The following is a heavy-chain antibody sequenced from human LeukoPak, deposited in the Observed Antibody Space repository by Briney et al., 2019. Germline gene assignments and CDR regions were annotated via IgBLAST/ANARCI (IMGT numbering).Heavy chain of an antibody. CDR1: GGSISSSSYY. CDR3: AREGLGYSYGSNFDY. CDR2: IYYSGST. V-gene: IGHV4-39*07. Sequence: SETLSLTCTVSGGSISSSSYYWGWIRQPPGKGLEWIGSIYYSGSTYYNPSLKSRVTISVDTSKNQFSLKLSSVTAADTAVYYCAREGLGYSYGSNFDYWGQGTLVTVSS. J-gene: IGHJ4*02. D-gene: IGHD5-18*01.